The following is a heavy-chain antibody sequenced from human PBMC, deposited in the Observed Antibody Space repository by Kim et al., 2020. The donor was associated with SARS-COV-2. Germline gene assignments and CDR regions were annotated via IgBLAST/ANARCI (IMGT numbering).Heavy chain of an antibody. CDR1: GITLSRYA. Sequence: GGSLRLSCATSGITLSRYAFHWVRQAPGKGLEWVAFISFDGRDTRYADSVKGRFTISRDNLRHTLSLQMAGLRAEDTGVYYCVRDKYNILTEYPGDEAFDIWGQGTTVTVSS. V-gene: IGHV3-30*04. D-gene: IGHD3-9*01. CDR3: VRDKYNILTEYPGDEAFDI. CDR2: ISFDGRDT. J-gene: IGHJ3*02.